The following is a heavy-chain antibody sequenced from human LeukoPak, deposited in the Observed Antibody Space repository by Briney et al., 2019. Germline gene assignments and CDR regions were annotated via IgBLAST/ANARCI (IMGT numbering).Heavy chain of an antibody. J-gene: IGHJ6*03. CDR2: FDPEDGET. Sequence: ASVKVSCKVSGYTLTELSMHWVRQAPGKGLEWMGGFDPEDGETIYAQKFQGRVTMTGDTSTDTAYMELSSLRSEDTAVYYCATGTIVGARYYYYYMDVWGKGTTVTVSS. V-gene: IGHV1-24*01. D-gene: IGHD1-26*01. CDR1: GYTLTELS. CDR3: ATGTIVGARYYYYYMDV.